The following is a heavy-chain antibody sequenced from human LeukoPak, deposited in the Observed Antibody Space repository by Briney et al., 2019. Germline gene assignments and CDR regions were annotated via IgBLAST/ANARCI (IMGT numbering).Heavy chain of an antibody. CDR3: ANDQLPGLYCSSTSCYSPSVFDY. D-gene: IGHD2-2*01. CDR1: GFTFDDYA. V-gene: IGHV3-43D*04. CDR2: ISWDGGST. Sequence: GGSLRLSCAASGFTFDDYAMHWVRQAPGKGLESVSLISWDGGSTYYADSVKGRFTISRDNSKNSLYLQMNSLRAEDTALYYCANDQLPGLYCSSTSCYSPSVFDYWGQGTLVTVSS. J-gene: IGHJ4*02.